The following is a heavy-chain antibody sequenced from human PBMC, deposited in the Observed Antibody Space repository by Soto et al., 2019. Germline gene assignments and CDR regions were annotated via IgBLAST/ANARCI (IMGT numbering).Heavy chain of an antibody. Sequence: GRFHRLSCEASGVNCSSYAMHWVRQAPGKGLEYVSAIRSNGSKTYYVDSVKGRFTISRDNSKNTLYLEMNSLRAADTAVYHCARDPYYGAIDYWGLGTLVTVSS. CDR2: IRSNGSKT. D-gene: IGHD3-10*01. CDR1: GVNCSSYA. J-gene: IGHJ4*02. V-gene: IGHV3-64*04. CDR3: ARDPYYGAIDY.